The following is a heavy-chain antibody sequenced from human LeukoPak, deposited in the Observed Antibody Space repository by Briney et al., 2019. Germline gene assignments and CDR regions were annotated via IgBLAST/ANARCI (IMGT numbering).Heavy chain of an antibody. CDR3: ARGPSMAMIVGYYYYGMDV. CDR2: IIPIFGTA. CDR1: GGTFSSYA. V-gene: IGHV1-69*13. D-gene: IGHD3-22*01. J-gene: IGHJ6*02. Sequence: GASVKVSCKASGGTFSSYAISWVRQAPGQGLEWMGGIIPIFGTANYAQKFQGRVTITADESTSTAYMELSSLRSEDTAVYYCARGPSMAMIVGYYYYGMDVWGQGTTVTVSS.